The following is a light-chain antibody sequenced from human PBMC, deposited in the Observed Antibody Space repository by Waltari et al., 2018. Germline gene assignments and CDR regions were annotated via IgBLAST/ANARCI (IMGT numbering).Light chain of an antibody. CDR2: ENN. CDR1: SSNIGNNY. CDR3: GTWDSSLSVV. V-gene: IGLV1-51*02. Sequence: QSVLTQPPSVSAAPGQKVTISCSGSSSNIGNNYVYWYQQLPGTAPKLIIYENNTRPAGIPDRFPGTKSGTAATLGITGLQTGDEADYYCGTWDSSLSVVFGGGTKLTVL. J-gene: IGLJ3*02.